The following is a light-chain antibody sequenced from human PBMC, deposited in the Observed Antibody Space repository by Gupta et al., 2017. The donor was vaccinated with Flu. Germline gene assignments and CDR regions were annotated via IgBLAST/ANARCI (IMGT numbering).Light chain of an antibody. CDR2: DTS. CDR3: QQRNRALT. CDR1: LSTSSY. Sequence: DIVLTQSPDTLSLSPGQRATLSCRASLSTSSYLAWYQQKPGQAPRLFIYDTSKRATGIPARFSGTGSGTDFTLTISSLEPEDFAVYYWQQRNRALTFGEGTKVEI. J-gene: IGKJ4*01. V-gene: IGKV3-11*01.